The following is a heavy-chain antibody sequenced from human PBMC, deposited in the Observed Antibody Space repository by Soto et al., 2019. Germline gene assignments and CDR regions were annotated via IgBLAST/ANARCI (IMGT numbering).Heavy chain of an antibody. CDR3: TTDGEGIAVAGCFDY. CDR2: IKSKTDGGTT. J-gene: IGHJ4*02. V-gene: IGHV3-15*01. Sequence: PGGSLRLSCAASGFTFSNAWMSWVRQAPGKGLEWVGRIKSKTDGGTTDYAAPVKGRFTISRDDSKNTLYLQMNSLKTEDTAVYYWTTDGEGIAVAGCFDYWGQGTLVTVSS. CDR1: GFTFSNAW. D-gene: IGHD6-19*01.